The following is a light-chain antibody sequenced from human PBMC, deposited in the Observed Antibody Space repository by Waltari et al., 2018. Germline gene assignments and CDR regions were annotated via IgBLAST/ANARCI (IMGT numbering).Light chain of an antibody. CDR1: TVGDTS. CDR3: QAWDYSTVV. V-gene: IGLV3-1*01. Sequence: SYALTQPPSVSVSPGPTASHACPGPTVGDTSVCWYQQKPGTYPVLVIYEDKKRPSGIPERFAGSNSGNTATLTISGTQAMDEADYYCQAWDYSTVVFGGGTKLTVL. CDR2: EDK. J-gene: IGLJ3*02.